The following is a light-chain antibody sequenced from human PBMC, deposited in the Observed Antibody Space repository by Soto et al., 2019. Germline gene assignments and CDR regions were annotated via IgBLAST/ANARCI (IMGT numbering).Light chain of an antibody. J-gene: IGKJ2*01. CDR1: QSVISNY. CDR2: GAS. Sequence: ETVLTQSPGTLSLSPGETATLSCRASQSVISNYLAWYQQKPDQAPRLLIYGASGRAAGIPDRFSGSGSGTDFTLTISRLEPEDFAVYYCQQYGSSLITFGQGTKLEIK. CDR3: QQYGSSLIT. V-gene: IGKV3-20*01.